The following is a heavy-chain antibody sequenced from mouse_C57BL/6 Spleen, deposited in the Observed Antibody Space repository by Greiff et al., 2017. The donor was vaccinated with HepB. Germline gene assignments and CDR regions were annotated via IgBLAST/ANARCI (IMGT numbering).Heavy chain of an antibody. Sequence: VQLKESGPELVKPGASVKISCKASGYAFSSSWMNWVKQRPGKGLEWIGRIYPGDGDTNYNGKFKGKATLTADKSSSTAYMQLSSLTSEDSAVYFCARRYDYDGFAYWGQGTLVTVSA. D-gene: IGHD2-4*01. CDR3: ARRYDYDGFAY. J-gene: IGHJ3*01. V-gene: IGHV1-82*01. CDR2: IYPGDGDT. CDR1: GYAFSSSW.